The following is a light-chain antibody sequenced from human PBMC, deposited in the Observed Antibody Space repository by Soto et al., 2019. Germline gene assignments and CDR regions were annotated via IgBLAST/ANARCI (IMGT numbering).Light chain of an antibody. CDR2: FTS. CDR3: QQYNTWPLT. Sequence: EIVMTQSPATLSVSPGERATLSCRASQRLSNNLAWYQQKPGQAPRLLIYFTSTRATGIPARFSGSGSETEFTLTISSLQSEDFAVYYCQQYNTWPLTFGGGTKVETK. V-gene: IGKV3-15*01. CDR1: QRLSNN. J-gene: IGKJ4*01.